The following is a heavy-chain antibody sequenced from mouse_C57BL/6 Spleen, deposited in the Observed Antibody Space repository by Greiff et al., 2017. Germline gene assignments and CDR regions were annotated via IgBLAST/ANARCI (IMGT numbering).Heavy chain of an antibody. Sequence: QVQLKESGAELVKPGASVKISCKASGYAFSSYWLTWVKQRPGTGLEWIGQIYPGDGDTKYNGKFKGKATLTADKSSSTAYMQLSNLTSEDSAVYFCARDYYGSSYDFDVWGTGTTVTVSS. CDR1: GYAFSSYW. J-gene: IGHJ1*03. V-gene: IGHV1-80*01. CDR3: ARDYYGSSYDFDV. CDR2: IYPGDGDT. D-gene: IGHD1-1*01.